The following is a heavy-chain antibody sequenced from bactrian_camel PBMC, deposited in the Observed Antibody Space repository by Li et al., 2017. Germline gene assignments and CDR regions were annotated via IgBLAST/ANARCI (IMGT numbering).Heavy chain of an antibody. D-gene: IGHD6*01. J-gene: IGHJ6*01. Sequence: QVQLVESGGGLVQPGGSLRLSCAASGFTFSAYAMSWVRQAPGKGLEWVSSLSTGGGSTYYSDSVKGRFTISRDNDKNTLYLRLNVLKTEDTAMYYCVGGPDGGSWYGTGPWGQGTQVTVS. CDR3: VGGPDGGSWYGTGP. V-gene: IGHV3S30*01. CDR1: GFTFSAYA. CDR2: LSTGGGST.